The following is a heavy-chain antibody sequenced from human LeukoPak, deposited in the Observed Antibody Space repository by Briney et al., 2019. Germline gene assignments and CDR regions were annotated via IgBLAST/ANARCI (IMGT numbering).Heavy chain of an antibody. Sequence: GGSLRLSCAASGFTFSSYWMSWVRQAPGKGLEWVANIKQDGSEKYYVDSVKGRFTISRDNAKNSLYLQMNSLRAEDTAVYYCAGDIHSNGPRYYYYYYGMDVWGQGTTVTVSS. D-gene: IGHD4-11*01. CDR1: GFTFSSYW. J-gene: IGHJ6*02. V-gene: IGHV3-7*01. CDR3: AGDIHSNGPRYYYYYYGMDV. CDR2: IKQDGSEK.